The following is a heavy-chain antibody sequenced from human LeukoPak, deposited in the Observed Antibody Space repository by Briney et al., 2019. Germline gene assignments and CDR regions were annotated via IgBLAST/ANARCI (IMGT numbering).Heavy chain of an antibody. CDR1: GFTFSSYA. D-gene: IGHD3-3*01. Sequence: EPGGSLRLSCAASGFTFSSYAMSWVRQAPGKGLEWVSATSGSGGSTYYADSVKGRFTISRDNSKNTLYLQMNSLRAEDTAVYYCAKHAIFGVVEAFDYWGQGTLVTVSS. J-gene: IGHJ4*02. CDR3: AKHAIFGVVEAFDY. V-gene: IGHV3-23*01. CDR2: TSGSGGST.